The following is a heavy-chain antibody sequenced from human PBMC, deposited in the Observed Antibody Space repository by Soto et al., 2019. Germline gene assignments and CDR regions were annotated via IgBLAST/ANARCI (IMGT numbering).Heavy chain of an antibody. CDR1: GFTFSSYW. D-gene: IGHD3-10*01. J-gene: IGHJ6*02. V-gene: IGHV3-74*01. CDR3: ARTPGIYYGSGSNYGMDV. Sequence: GSLRLSCADSGFTFSSYWMHWVRQAPGKGLVWVSRINSDGSSTSYADSVKGRFTISRDNAKNTLYLQMNSLRAEDTAVYYCARTPGIYYGSGSNYGMDVWGQGTTVTVSS. CDR2: INSDGSST.